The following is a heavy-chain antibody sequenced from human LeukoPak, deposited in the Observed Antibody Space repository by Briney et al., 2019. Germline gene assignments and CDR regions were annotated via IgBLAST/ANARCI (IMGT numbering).Heavy chain of an antibody. V-gene: IGHV4-39*01. CDR2: VYYTGST. CDR1: GGSISSSSYY. CDR3: ARNKYTSGWSTFDY. J-gene: IGHJ4*02. Sequence: SETLSLTCTVSGGSISSSSYYWGWIRQPPGKGLEWIGSVYYTGSTYYNPSLKSRVTISVDTSKNQFSLKLSSVTAADTAVYYCARNKYTSGWSTFDYWGQGTLVTVSS. D-gene: IGHD6-19*01.